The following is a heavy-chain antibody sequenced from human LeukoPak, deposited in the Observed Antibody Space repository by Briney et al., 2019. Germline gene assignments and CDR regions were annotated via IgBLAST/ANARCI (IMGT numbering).Heavy chain of an antibody. Sequence: SETLSLTCTVSGYSISSGYHWGWIQQPPGEGLEWIGSIYHSGSTYYNPSLKSRVTISVDTSKNQFSLKLRSVTAADTAVYYCARVVQSTDSSGFYLPEYFQHWGQGTLVTVSS. V-gene: IGHV4-38-2*02. CDR3: ARVVQSTDSSGFYLPEYFQH. CDR1: GYSISSGYH. D-gene: IGHD3-22*01. CDR2: IYHSGST. J-gene: IGHJ1*01.